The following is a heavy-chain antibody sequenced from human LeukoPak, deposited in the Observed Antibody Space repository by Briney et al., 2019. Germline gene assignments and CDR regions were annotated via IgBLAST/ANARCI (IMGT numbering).Heavy chain of an antibody. Sequence: SEPLPLTCTVSGGSVSSGSYYWTWIRQPPGKGLEWIGYIYYSGSTNYNPSLKSRVTISVDTSKNQFSLKLSSVTAADTAVYYCARGFDSSGWLGYWGRGTRGTVSS. CDR2: IYYSGST. D-gene: IGHD6-19*01. J-gene: IGHJ1*01. CDR3: ARGFDSSGWLGY. CDR1: GGSVSSGSYY. V-gene: IGHV4-61*01.